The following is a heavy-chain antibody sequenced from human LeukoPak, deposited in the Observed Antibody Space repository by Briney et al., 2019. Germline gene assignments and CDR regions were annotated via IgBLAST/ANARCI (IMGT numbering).Heavy chain of an antibody. CDR2: INHSGST. Sequence: PSETLSLTCAVYGGSFSGYYWSWIRQPPGKRLEWIGEINHSGSTNYNPSLKSRVTISVDTSKNQFSLKLSSVTAADTAVYYCARPGPYDFWLWFDPWGQGTLVTVSS. D-gene: IGHD3-3*01. CDR3: ARPGPYDFWLWFDP. V-gene: IGHV4-34*01. J-gene: IGHJ5*02. CDR1: GGSFSGYY.